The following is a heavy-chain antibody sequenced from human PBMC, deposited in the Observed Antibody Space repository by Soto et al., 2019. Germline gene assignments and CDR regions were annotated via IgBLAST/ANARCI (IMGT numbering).Heavy chain of an antibody. CDR2: IIPIFGTA. D-gene: IGHD5-18*01. V-gene: IGHV1-69*12. Sequence: QVQLVQSGAEVKKPGSSVKVSCKTSGGTFSSYGISWVRQAPGQGLEWMGGIIPIFGTANYAQKFQGRVTITADESTSKAYMELSSLRSEDTAVYSCARHVNTALVGGYWGQGTLVTVSS. J-gene: IGHJ4*02. CDR1: GGTFSSYG. CDR3: ARHVNTALVGGY.